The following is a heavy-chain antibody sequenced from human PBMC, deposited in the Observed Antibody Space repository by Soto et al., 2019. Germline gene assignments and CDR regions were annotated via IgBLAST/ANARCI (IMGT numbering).Heavy chain of an antibody. CDR3: ARHKTTMLTVVSAFDP. CDR1: GDSVSSNSAA. V-gene: IGHV6-1*01. D-gene: IGHD3-22*01. J-gene: IGHJ5*02. Sequence: PSQTLSLTCAISGDSVSSNSAAWNWIRQSPSRGLEWLGRTYYRSKWYSVYAVSVKGRITIKPDTSKNQFSLKLSPVTAADTAVYYCARHKTTMLTVVSAFDPWGQGTRVNVSS. CDR2: TYYRSKWYS.